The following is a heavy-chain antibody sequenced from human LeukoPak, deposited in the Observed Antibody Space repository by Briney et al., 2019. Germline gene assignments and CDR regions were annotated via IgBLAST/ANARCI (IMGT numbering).Heavy chain of an antibody. J-gene: IGHJ4*02. D-gene: IGHD2-15*01. CDR1: GDSINSNY. CDR3: ARLLAGCPGGRCRAHFDY. Sequence: SETLSLTCSVSGDSINSNYWSWMRQPPGKGLEWIGYIYYGGSTNYNPSLKSRGSMSVEPSKNQFSLNLSSVTAADTAVYHCARLLAGCPGGRCRAHFDYWGQGTLVTVSS. CDR2: IYYGGST. V-gene: IGHV4-59*01.